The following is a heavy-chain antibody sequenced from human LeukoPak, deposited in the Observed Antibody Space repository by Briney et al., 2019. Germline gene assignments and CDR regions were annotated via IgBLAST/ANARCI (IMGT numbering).Heavy chain of an antibody. CDR2: INPSGGST. D-gene: IGHD3-22*01. Sequence: GPSVKLSCKASGYTFTSYYMHWARQAPGQGLEWMGIINPSGGSTSYAQKFQGRVTMTRDMSTSTVYMELSSPRSEDTAVYYCARGAGKHSSGYYTLWGQGTLVTVSS. CDR1: GYTFTSYY. J-gene: IGHJ4*02. CDR3: ARGAGKHSSGYYTL. V-gene: IGHV1-46*01.